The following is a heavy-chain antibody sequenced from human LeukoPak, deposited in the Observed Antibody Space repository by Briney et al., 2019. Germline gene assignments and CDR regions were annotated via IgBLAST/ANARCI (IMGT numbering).Heavy chain of an antibody. J-gene: IGHJ1*01. CDR1: GGSFSGYY. CDR3: SRQSSSGLPFYIEHFHQ. V-gene: IGHV4-34*01. CDR2: INHSGST. D-gene: IGHD5-12*01. Sequence: PSETLSLTCAVYGGSFSGYYWSWIRQPPGKGLEWMGEINHSGSTNYNPSLKSRVTLAVDTSKKQFSLNLTSVTAADTAVYYCSRQSSSGLPFYIEHFHQWAQGTLVTVP.